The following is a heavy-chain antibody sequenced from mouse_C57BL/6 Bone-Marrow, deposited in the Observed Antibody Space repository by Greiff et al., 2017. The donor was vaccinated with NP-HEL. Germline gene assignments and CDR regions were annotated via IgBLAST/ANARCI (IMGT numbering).Heavy chain of an antibody. D-gene: IGHD2-2*01. CDR3: ARQYVYAVWYFDV. CDR1: GFTFSDYY. CDR2: ISNGGGST. J-gene: IGHJ1*03. Sequence: EVKLVESGGGLVQPGGSLKLSCAASGFTFSDYYMYWVRQTPEKRLEWVAYISNGGGSTYYPDTVKGRFTISRDNAKNTLYLQMSRLTSEDPAIYICARQYVYAVWYFDVWGTGTTVTVSS. V-gene: IGHV5-12*01.